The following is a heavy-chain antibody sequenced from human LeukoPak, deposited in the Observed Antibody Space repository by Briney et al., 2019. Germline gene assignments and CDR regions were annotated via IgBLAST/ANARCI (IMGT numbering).Heavy chain of an antibody. CDR2: INPSGGST. V-gene: IGHV1-46*01. J-gene: IGHJ4*02. CDR3: ARVYGKYYYDSSGCFDY. CDR1: GYTFTIYY. D-gene: IGHD3-22*01. Sequence: ASVKVSCKASGYTFTIYYMHWVRQAPGQGLEWMGIINPSGGSTSYAQKFQGRVTMTRDTSTSTVYMELSSLRSEDTAVYYCARVYGKYYYDSSGCFDYWGQGTLVTVSS.